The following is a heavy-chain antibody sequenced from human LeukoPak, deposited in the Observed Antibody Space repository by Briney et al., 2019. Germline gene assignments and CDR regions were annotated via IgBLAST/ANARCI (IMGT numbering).Heavy chain of an antibody. CDR1: GFSFGSYG. CDR3: AKDSGGATTGSFDY. Sequence: GGSLRLSCAASGFSFGSYGLNWVRQAPGKGLQWISYISGNSGTTYYADSVEGRFTISRDNAKNSLFLQMNSLRAEDTAVYYCAKDSGGATTGSFDYWGQGTLVTVSS. J-gene: IGHJ4*02. D-gene: IGHD1-26*01. CDR2: ISGNSGTT. V-gene: IGHV3-48*04.